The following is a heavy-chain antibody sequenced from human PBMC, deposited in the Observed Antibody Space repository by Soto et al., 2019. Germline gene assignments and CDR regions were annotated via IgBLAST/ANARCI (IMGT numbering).Heavy chain of an antibody. V-gene: IGHV3-23*01. CDR3: AKRITMIVVHGDAFDI. CDR1: GFTFSSYA. CDR2: ISGSGGST. D-gene: IGHD3-22*01. J-gene: IGHJ3*02. Sequence: GGSLKLSCAAYGFTFSSYAMSWVRQAPGKGLEWVSAISGSGGSTYYADSVKGRFTISRDNSKNTLYLQMNSLRAEDTAVYYCAKRITMIVVHGDAFDIWGQGTMVTVSS.